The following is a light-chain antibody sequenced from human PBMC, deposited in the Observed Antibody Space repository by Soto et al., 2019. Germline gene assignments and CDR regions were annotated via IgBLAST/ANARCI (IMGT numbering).Light chain of an antibody. J-gene: IGLJ2*01. CDR3: SSYRSSGTLVL. V-gene: IGLV2-14*01. CDR1: SSDVGGYNF. Sequence: QSALTQPASVSGSPGQSITISCTGSSSDVGGYNFVSWYQQHPGTAPKLMIYEVSNRPSGVSSRFSGSKSGNTASLTISGLQAEDDADYYCSSYRSSGTLVLFGGGTKLTVL. CDR2: EVS.